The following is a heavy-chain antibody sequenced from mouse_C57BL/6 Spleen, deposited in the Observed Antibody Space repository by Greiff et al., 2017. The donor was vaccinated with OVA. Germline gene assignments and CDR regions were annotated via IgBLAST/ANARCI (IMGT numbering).Heavy chain of an antibody. CDR2: ISYDGSN. CDR1: GYSITSGYY. V-gene: IGHV3-6*01. CDR3: ASHYSNPWFAY. J-gene: IGHJ3*01. Sequence: EVKLQESGPGLVKPSQSLSLTCSVTGYSITSGYYWNWIRQFPGNKLEWMGYISYDGSNNYNPSLKNRISITRDTSKNQFFLKLNSVTTEDTATYYCASHYSNPWFAYWGQGTLVTVSA. D-gene: IGHD2-5*01.